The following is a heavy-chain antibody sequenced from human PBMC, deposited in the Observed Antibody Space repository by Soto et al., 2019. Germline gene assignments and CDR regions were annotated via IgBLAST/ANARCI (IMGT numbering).Heavy chain of an antibody. D-gene: IGHD2-2*01. CDR1: GYSFTSYG. Sequence: QVQLVQSAGEVKKPGASVKVSCKASGYSFTSYGISWVRRAPGQGLEWMGWISPYNGRTQFVERFQGRVTMTTDTSTKTDYMELRNLRSDDTAHYYCARDLTIVPATHPRLENYGMDVWGQGATVIVSS. CDR2: ISPYNGRT. V-gene: IGHV1-18*01. J-gene: IGHJ6*02. CDR3: ARDLTIVPATHPRLENYGMDV.